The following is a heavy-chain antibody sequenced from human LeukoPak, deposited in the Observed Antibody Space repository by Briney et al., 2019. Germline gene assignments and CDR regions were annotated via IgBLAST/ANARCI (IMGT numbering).Heavy chain of an antibody. CDR3: ARYRVTMVRGGHNWFDP. V-gene: IGHV4-59*05. D-gene: IGHD3-10*01. CDR2: IYYSGST. Sequence: SETLSLTCTVSGGSISSYYWSWIRQPPGKGLEWIGSIYYSGSTYYNPSLKSRVTISVDTSKNQFSLKLSSVTAADTAVYYCARYRVTMVRGGHNWFDPWGQGTLVTVSS. CDR1: GGSISSYY. J-gene: IGHJ5*02.